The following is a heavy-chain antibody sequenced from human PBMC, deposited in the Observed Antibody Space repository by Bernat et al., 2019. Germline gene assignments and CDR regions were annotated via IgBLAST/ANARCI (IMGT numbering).Heavy chain of an antibody. J-gene: IGHJ4*02. CDR3: ARAATMVRGLIFVGYFDY. V-gene: IGHV4-31*03. Sequence: QVPLQESGPGLVKPSQTLSLTCSVSGGSISGGGYYWTWIRQHPGKGLEWIGYVYYGGSTFYNPSLKSRVTISLDTFKNQFSLRLNSVTAADTAVYYCARAATMVRGLIFVGYFDYWGQGALVTVSS. CDR1: GGSISGGGYY. D-gene: IGHD3-10*01. CDR2: VYYGGST.